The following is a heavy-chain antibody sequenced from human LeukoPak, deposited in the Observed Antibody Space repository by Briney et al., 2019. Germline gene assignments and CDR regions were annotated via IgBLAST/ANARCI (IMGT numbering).Heavy chain of an antibody. CDR3: AREVRIGFDH. V-gene: IGHV3-48*03. D-gene: IGHD2-15*01. Sequence: GGSLRLSCAASGFTFSSYEMNWVRQAPGKGLEWVSYISSSGGTIYYADSVKGRFTISRDNAKNSLYLQMNSLRADDTAVYYCAREVRIGFDHWGQGTLVTVSS. J-gene: IGHJ4*02. CDR1: GFTFSSYE. CDR2: ISSSGGTI.